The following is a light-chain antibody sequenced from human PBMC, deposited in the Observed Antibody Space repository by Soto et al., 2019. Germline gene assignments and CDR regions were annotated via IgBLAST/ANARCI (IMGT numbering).Light chain of an antibody. Sequence: QSVLTQPPSVSGAPGQRVTIPCTGASSNIGGGNDVHWYQQPPGAAPKLLIYGNSNRPSGVPDRFSGSKSGTSASLVITCLQAEDEAVYHCQSLDNSLSRSVVFGTGTKLTVL. J-gene: IGLJ1*01. CDR3: QSLDNSLSRSVV. CDR2: GNS. CDR1: SSNIGGGND. V-gene: IGLV1-40*01.